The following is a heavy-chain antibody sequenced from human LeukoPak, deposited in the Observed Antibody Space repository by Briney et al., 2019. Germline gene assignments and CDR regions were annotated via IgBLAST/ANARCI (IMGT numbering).Heavy chain of an antibody. V-gene: IGHV1-46*01. D-gene: IGHD6-6*01. CDR3: ARDVSSSSSWWFDP. Sequence: ASVKVSCKASGYTFSSHYMHWVRQAPGQGLEWMGIINPSGSSASYAQKFPGRVTMTRDRSTSTDYMELSSLGSEDTAMYYCARDVSSSSSWWFDPWGQGTLVTVSS. CDR2: INPSGSSA. J-gene: IGHJ5*02. CDR1: GYTFSSHY.